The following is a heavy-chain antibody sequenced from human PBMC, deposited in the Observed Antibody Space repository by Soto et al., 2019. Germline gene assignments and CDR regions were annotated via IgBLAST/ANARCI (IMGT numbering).Heavy chain of an antibody. CDR2: IYYSGST. CDR1: VGSISSYY. CDR3: ASVGYYDSSGYYPYGAFDI. Sequence: PSETLSLTCTVSVGSISSYYWSLIRQPPGKGLECIWYIYYSGSTKYNPSLKSRVTISVDTSKNQFSLKLSSVTAAYTAVYYCASVGYYDSSGYYPYGAFDIWGQGTMVTVSS. V-gene: IGHV4-59*01. D-gene: IGHD3-22*01. J-gene: IGHJ3*02.